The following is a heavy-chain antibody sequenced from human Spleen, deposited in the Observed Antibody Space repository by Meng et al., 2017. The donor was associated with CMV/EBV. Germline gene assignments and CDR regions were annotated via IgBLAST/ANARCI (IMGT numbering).Heavy chain of an antibody. CDR3: ATTGTRRYFQH. CDR2: VHPNSGNS. J-gene: IGHJ1*01. D-gene: IGHD1-1*01. V-gene: IGHV1-8*03. CDR1: GYSFSIYD. Sequence: SCKTGGYSFSIYDINWVRQSTGHGLEWMGWVHPNSGNSGSTQKFEGRVTFTRDTSLSTAYLELNSLTSEDTAVYYCATTGTRRYFQHWGKGTLVTVSS.